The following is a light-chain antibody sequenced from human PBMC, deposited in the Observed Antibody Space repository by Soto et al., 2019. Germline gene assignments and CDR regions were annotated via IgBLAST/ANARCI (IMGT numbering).Light chain of an antibody. V-gene: IGLV2-11*01. J-gene: IGLJ1*01. CDR3: CSYAGSYTSDV. Sequence: QSALTQPRSVSGSPGQSVTISCTGTGSDVGGYNYVSWYQQHPGKAPKLMIYDVSKRPSGVPDRFSGSKSGNTASLTISGLQAEDEADYYCCSYAGSYTSDVFGTGTKVTVL. CDR1: GSDVGGYNY. CDR2: DVS.